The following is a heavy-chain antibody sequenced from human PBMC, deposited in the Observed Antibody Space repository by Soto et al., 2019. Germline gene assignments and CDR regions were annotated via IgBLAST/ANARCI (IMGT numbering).Heavy chain of an antibody. CDR2: IDHGGYT. Sequence: SETLSLTCAVYGGSFSGYSWTWIRQPPGKGLEWIGEIDHGGYTNYNPSLKSRVTISVDTSKKQFSVKLSSVTAADTAVYHCARGKGSSSGWGNYYYYGMDVWGQGTTVTVSS. J-gene: IGHJ6*02. V-gene: IGHV4-34*01. D-gene: IGHD6-19*01. CDR1: GGSFSGYS. CDR3: ARGKGSSSGWGNYYYYGMDV.